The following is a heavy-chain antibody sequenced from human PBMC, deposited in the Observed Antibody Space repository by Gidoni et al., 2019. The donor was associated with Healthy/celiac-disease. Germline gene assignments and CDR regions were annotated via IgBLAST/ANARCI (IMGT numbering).Heavy chain of an antibody. D-gene: IGHD6-19*01. Sequence: QEQLQESGPGMVKHAQTLSLTRAVSGGAISRGSYSCTCVRRPAGTGLELLRRLYTSGSTMYNPSLKSRVTMSVDTSKNQFSLQLSSVTASDPAVYSFASPYGSGWHGSFGIWGQGTMVTVSS. CDR3: ASPYGSGWHGSFGI. CDR2: LYTSGST. V-gene: IGHV4-61*02. J-gene: IGHJ3*02. CDR1: GGAISRGSYS.